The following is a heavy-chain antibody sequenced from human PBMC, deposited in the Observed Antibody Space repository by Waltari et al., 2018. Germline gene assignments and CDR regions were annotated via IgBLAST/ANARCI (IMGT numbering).Heavy chain of an antibody. Sequence: QLQLQESGPGLVKPSETLSLTCTVSGGSISSSSYYWGWIRQPPGKGREWIGSIYYSGSTYYNPSLKSRVTISVDTSKNQFSLKLSSVTAADTAVYYCARRGYSYGYALGYWGQGTLVTVSS. D-gene: IGHD5-18*01. CDR3: ARRGYSYGYALGY. V-gene: IGHV4-39*01. CDR1: GGSISSSSYY. CDR2: IYYSGST. J-gene: IGHJ4*02.